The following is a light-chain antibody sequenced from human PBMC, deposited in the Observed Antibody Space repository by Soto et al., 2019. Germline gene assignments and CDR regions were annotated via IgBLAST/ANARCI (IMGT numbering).Light chain of an antibody. CDR1: QSVTSY. V-gene: IGKV3-11*01. Sequence: EIVLTQSPATLSLSPGERATLSCRASQSVTSYLAWYQQKPGQAPRLLIYDVFNRATGIPPRFSGSGSGTDFTLTISSLEPEDFAVYYCQQRSNWPLTLGGGTKVEIK. CDR3: QQRSNWPLT. CDR2: DVF. J-gene: IGKJ4*01.